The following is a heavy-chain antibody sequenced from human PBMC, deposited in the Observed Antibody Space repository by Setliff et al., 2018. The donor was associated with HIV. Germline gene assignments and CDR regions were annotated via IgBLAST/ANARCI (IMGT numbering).Heavy chain of an antibody. J-gene: IGHJ6*03. Sequence: ASETLSLTCTVSGGSISSGGYYWSWIRQHPGKGLEWIGFIYYSGSTYYNPSLKSRVTISVDMSQNQFSLKLRSMTAADTAVYYCARDYYGSGSSTGYYYYMGVWGKGTTVTVSS. CDR2: IYYSGST. D-gene: IGHD3-10*01. CDR1: GGSISSGGYY. CDR3: ARDYYGSGSSTGYYYYMGV. V-gene: IGHV4-31*03.